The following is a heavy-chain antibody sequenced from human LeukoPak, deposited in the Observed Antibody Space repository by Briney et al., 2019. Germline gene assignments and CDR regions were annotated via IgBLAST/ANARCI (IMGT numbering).Heavy chain of an antibody. CDR1: GFTFSNYA. D-gene: IGHD3-22*01. CDR3: ARDLKDFYYDSNGYHSFFDY. Sequence: GGSLRLSCAASGFTFSNYALHWVRQAPGKGLEWVAVISYDGNNKYYADSVKGRFTISRDTSKNTLYLQMNSLRVEDTAVYYCARDLKDFYYDSNGYHSFFDYWGQGTLVAVSS. J-gene: IGHJ4*02. CDR2: ISYDGNNK. V-gene: IGHV3-30-3*01.